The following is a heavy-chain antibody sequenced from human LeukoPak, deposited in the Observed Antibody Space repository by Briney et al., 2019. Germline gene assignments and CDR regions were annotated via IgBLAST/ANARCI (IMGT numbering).Heavy chain of an antibody. CDR1: GGSISNSYYH. V-gene: IGHV4-39*01. J-gene: IGHJ4*02. CDR3: ARRLSSSSLAYYFDY. CDR2: IYYSGST. Sequence: PSETLSLTCTVSGGSISNSYYHWGWIRQPPGKGLEWIGNIYYSGSTYSNPSLKSRVTISVDTSKNQFSLKLSSVTAADTAVYYCARRLSSSSLAYYFDYWGQGTLVTVSS. D-gene: IGHD6-6*01.